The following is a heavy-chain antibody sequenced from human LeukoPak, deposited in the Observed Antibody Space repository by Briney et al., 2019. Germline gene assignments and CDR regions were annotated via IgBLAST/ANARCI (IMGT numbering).Heavy chain of an antibody. CDR2: IYYGGST. CDR1: GGSISSYY. CDR3: ARDQSDSSGWFGDAFDI. J-gene: IGHJ3*02. Sequence: SETLSLTCTVSGGSISSYYWSWIRQPPGKGPEWIGYIYYGGSTNYNPSLKSRVTISVDTSKNQFSLKLSSVTAADTAVYYCARDQSDSSGWFGDAFDIWGQGTMVTVSS. D-gene: IGHD6-19*01. V-gene: IGHV4-59*01.